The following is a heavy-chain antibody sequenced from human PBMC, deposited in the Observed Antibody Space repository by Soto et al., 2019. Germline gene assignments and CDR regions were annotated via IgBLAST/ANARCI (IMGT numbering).Heavy chain of an antibody. CDR2: IRSKANSYAT. V-gene: IGHV3-73*02. Sequence: EVQLVESGGGLVQPGGSLKLSCAASGFTFSGSAMHWVRQASRKGLEWVGRIRSKANSYATAYAASVKGRFTISRDDSKNTAYLQMNSLKTEDTAVYYCIPYGDYVRGQGTLVTVSS. J-gene: IGHJ4*02. CDR3: IPYGDYV. D-gene: IGHD4-17*01. CDR1: GFTFSGSA.